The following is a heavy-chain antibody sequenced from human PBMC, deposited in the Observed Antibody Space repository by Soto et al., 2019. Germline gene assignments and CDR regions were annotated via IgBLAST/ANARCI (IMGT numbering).Heavy chain of an antibody. CDR3: VRGGGGGLFDP. V-gene: IGHV3-21*01. J-gene: IGHJ5*02. Sequence: PGGSLRLSCAASGFTFSSYSMNWVRQAPGKGLEWVSSISSSSSYIYYADSVKGRFTISRDNAKNSLYLQMNSLTAEDTAIYYCVRGGGGGLFDPWGQGTMVTVSS. D-gene: IGHD2-15*01. CDR1: GFTFSSYS. CDR2: ISSSSSYI.